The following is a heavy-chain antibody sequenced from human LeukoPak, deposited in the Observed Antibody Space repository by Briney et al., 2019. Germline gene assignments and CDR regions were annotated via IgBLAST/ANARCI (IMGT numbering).Heavy chain of an antibody. Sequence: SETLSLTCTVSGGSISSGSYYWSWIRQPAGKGLEWIGRIYTSGSTNYNPSLKSRVTISVDTSKNQFSLKLSSVTAADTAVYYCARVLGEHQRYSGSYHDAFDIWGQGTMVTVSS. CDR1: GGSISSGSYY. CDR2: IYTSGST. D-gene: IGHD1-26*01. V-gene: IGHV4-61*02. CDR3: ARVLGEHQRYSGSYHDAFDI. J-gene: IGHJ3*02.